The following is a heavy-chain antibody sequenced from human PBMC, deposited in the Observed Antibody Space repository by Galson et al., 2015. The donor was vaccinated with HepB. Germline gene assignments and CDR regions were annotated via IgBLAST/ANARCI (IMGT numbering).Heavy chain of an antibody. CDR2: ISSSSSPI. CDR3: ARDLTMVRGIIYYGMDV. Sequence: SLRLSCAASGFTFSSYSMNWVRQAPGKGLEWVSYISSSSSPIYYADSVKGRFTVSRDNAKNSLYLQMNSLRDEDTAVYYCARDLTMVRGIIYYGMDVWGQGTTVTVSS. V-gene: IGHV3-48*02. CDR1: GFTFSSYS. D-gene: IGHD3-10*01. J-gene: IGHJ6*02.